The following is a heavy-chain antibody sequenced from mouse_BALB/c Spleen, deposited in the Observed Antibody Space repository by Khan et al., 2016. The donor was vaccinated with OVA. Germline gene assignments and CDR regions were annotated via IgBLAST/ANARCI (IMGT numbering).Heavy chain of an antibody. CDR1: GFTFSSYG. CDR3: ARMARTIN. Sequence: EVKLMESGGGLVQPGGSLKLSCAASGFTFSSYGMSWVRQTPDKRLELVATINSNGGSTYYPDSVKGRFTISRDNGKNTRYRQISSLQSEATAMYYCARMARTINWGQGTTLTVSS. J-gene: IGHJ2*01. V-gene: IGHV5-6-3*01. CDR2: INSNGGST.